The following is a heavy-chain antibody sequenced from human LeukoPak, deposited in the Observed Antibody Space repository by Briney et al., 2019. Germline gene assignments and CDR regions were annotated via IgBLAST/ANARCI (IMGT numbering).Heavy chain of an antibody. Sequence: SETLSLTCTVSGGSISSYYWSWIPQPPGQGLGWVGYIYYSGNTNYNPSLKSRVTISVDTSKNQFSLKLTSVTAADTAVYYCARTVGRIGAFDIWGQGTMVSVSS. CDR3: ARTVGRIGAFDI. J-gene: IGHJ3*02. V-gene: IGHV4-59*01. CDR1: GGSISSYY. D-gene: IGHD1-26*01. CDR2: IYYSGNT.